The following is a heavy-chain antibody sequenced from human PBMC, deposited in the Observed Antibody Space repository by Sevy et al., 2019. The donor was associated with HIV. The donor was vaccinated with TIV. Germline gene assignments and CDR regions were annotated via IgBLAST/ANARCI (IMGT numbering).Heavy chain of an antibody. V-gene: IGHV3-13*01. Sequence: GGSLRLSCAASGFTFSSYDMHWVRRATAKGLEWVSAIGTAGDTYYPGSVKGRFTISRENAKNSLYLQMNSLRAGDTAVYYCARGANYYDSSGRYGMDVWGQGTTVTVSS. CDR2: IGTAGDT. CDR3: ARGANYYDSSGRYGMDV. CDR1: GFTFSSYD. D-gene: IGHD3-22*01. J-gene: IGHJ6*02.